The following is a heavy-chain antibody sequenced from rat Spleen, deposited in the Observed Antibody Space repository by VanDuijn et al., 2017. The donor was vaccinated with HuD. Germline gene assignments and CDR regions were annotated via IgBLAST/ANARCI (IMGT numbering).Heavy chain of an antibody. D-gene: IGHD2-1*01. V-gene: IGHV5-25*01. Sequence: EVQLVESGGGLVQPGRSLNLSCAASGLTFSNYDMAWVRQAPTKGLEWAASITTGGGNTYYRDSVKGRFTISRDNAKSTLYLQMNSLRSEDTATYYCARREVPTSYWGQGVTVTVSS. J-gene: IGHJ2*01. CDR1: GLTFSNYD. CDR2: ITTGGGNT. CDR3: ARREVPTSY.